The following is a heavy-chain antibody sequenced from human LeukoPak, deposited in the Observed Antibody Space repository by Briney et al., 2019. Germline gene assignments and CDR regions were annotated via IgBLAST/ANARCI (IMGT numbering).Heavy chain of an antibody. CDR1: GGSISSYY. CDR3: ARVKYYYDSSGYPRTYFDY. J-gene: IGHJ4*02. D-gene: IGHD3-22*01. CDR2: IYYSGST. V-gene: IGHV4-59*01. Sequence: SETLSLTCTVSGGSISSYYWSWIRQPPGKGLEWIGYIYYSGSTNYNPSLKSRFTISVDTSKNQFSLKLSSVNAADTDVYYCARVKYYYDSSGYPRTYFDYWGQGTLVTVSS.